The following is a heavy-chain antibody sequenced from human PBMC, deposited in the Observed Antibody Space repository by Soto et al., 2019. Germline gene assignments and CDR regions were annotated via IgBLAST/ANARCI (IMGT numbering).Heavy chain of an antibody. CDR3: ARHPKYCSGGSCYSAGIDY. D-gene: IGHD2-15*01. CDR2: IYYSGST. CDR1: GGSISSSSYY. V-gene: IGHV4-39*01. Sequence: SETLSLTCTVSGGSISSSSYYWGWIRQPPGKGLEWIGSIYYSGSTYYNPSLKSRVTISVDTSKNQFSLKLSSVTAADTAVYYCARHPKYCSGGSCYSAGIDYWGQGTLVTVSS. J-gene: IGHJ4*02.